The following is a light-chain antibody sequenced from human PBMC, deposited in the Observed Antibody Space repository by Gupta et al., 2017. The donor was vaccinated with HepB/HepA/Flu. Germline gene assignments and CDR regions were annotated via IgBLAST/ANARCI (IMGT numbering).Light chain of an antibody. CDR2: KSS. Sequence: DVVMTQSPLSLPVTLGQPASISCRSSQSLVHTEGKIFLNWYLQRPGQSPRRLIYKSSNRDYGVPDSFSGSGSGTDFTLKISSGEAEDVGVYYCRQSEHWPSTFGQGTKLEIK. CDR3: RQSEHWPST. J-gene: IGKJ2*01. CDR1: QSLVHTEGKIF. V-gene: IGKV2-30*02.